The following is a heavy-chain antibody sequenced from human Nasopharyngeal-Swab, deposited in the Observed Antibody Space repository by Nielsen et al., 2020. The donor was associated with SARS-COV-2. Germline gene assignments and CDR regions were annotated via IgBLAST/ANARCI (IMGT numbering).Heavy chain of an antibody. CDR2: IDPSDSYT. J-gene: IGHJ4*02. Sequence: GGSLKISCRGSGYSFTSYWIIWVRQMPGKGLEWMGRIDPSDSYTNYSPSFQGHVTISADKSISTAYLQWSSLKASDTAMYYCARVKDTAMVKFLDYWGQGTLVTVSS. CDR1: GYSFTSYW. V-gene: IGHV5-10-1*01. CDR3: ARVKDTAMVKFLDY. D-gene: IGHD5-18*01.